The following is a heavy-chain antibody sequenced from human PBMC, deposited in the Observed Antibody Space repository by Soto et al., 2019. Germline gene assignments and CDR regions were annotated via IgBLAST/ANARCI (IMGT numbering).Heavy chain of an antibody. V-gene: IGHV3-23*01. CDR2: ISESGGST. CDR1: GFTFSSYA. D-gene: IGHD1-7*01. Sequence: VQVLESGGGLVQPGGSLRLSCAASGFTFSSYAMNWVRQAPGKGLEWVSGISESGGSTNYADSVKGRFTISRDNSKNMLFLHINSLRVEDTAAYYCANFDSGGVTGTGKDAFHVWGQGTMVTVSS. CDR3: ANFDSGGVTGTGKDAFHV. J-gene: IGHJ3*01.